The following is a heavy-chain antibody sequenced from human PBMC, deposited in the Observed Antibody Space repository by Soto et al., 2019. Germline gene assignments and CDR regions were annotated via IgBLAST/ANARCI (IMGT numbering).Heavy chain of an antibody. Sequence: QVQLVQSGAEVKKPGASVKVSCKASGYTFTSYGISWVRQAPGQGLEWMGWISAYNGNTNYAQKLQGRVTMTTDTSTSTAYMELRRLRSDDTAVYYCARDSSGWYHDNWFDPWGQGTLVTVSS. V-gene: IGHV1-18*01. CDR3: ARDSSGWYHDNWFDP. D-gene: IGHD6-19*01. CDR1: GYTFTSYG. J-gene: IGHJ5*02. CDR2: ISAYNGNT.